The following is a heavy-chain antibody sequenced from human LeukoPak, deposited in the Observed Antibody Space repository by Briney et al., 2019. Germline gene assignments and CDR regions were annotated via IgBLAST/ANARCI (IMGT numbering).Heavy chain of an antibody. CDR3: ARDPSYSYSYVLFDN. CDR2: ISNSGSFI. CDR1: GFTFSSYE. V-gene: IGHV3-48*03. Sequence: PGGSLRLSCAASGFTFSSYEMNWVRQAPGKGLEWVSYISNSGSFIYYADSLKGRFTISRDNAKNSLYLQMNSLRAEDTAVYYCARDPSYSYSYVLFDNWGQGTLVTVSS. D-gene: IGHD5-18*01. J-gene: IGHJ4*02.